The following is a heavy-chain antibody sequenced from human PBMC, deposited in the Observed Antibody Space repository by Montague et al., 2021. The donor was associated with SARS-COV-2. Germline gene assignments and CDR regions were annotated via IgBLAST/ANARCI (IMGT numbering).Heavy chain of an antibody. Sequence: SETLSLTCAAYGGSLSGAYWSWIRQSPGKGLELIGEVNHSGVTNYNPSLKSRVVISVDTSKNQISLKLNSVTAADTAVYYCARALFSRRGVYITTYYYSYYMDAWGTGTTVTVSS. J-gene: IGHJ6*03. CDR3: ARALFSRRGVYITTYYYSYYMDA. CDR1: GGSLSGAY. V-gene: IGHV4-34*01. CDR2: VNHSGVT. D-gene: IGHD3-10*01.